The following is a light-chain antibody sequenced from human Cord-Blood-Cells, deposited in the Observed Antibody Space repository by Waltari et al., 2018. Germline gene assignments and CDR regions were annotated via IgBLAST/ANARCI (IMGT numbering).Light chain of an antibody. CDR3: QQGYSTPWT. CDR1: QGISSY. CDR2: AAS. J-gene: IGKJ1*01. V-gene: IGKV1-39*01. Sequence: DIQLTQSPSSLSTPVRHRVTHTCRASQGISSYLNWDQQKPGKAPKLLIYAASSLQSGVPSRFSGSGSGTDFTLTISSLQPEDFATYYCQQGYSTPWTFGPGTKVEIK.